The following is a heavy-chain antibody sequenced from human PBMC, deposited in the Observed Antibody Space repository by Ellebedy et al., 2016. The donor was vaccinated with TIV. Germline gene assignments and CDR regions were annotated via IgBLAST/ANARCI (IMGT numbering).Heavy chain of an antibody. CDR3: ARGYCSGGSCSATAFDI. J-gene: IGHJ3*02. CDR2: INAGNGNT. CDR1: GYNFTSYA. Sequence: ASVKVSCKASGYNFTSYAMHWVRQAPGQRLEWMGWINAGNGNTKYSRKFQGRVTITRATSASTAYMELSSLRSEDTAVYYCARGYCSGGSCSATAFDIWGQGTMVTVSS. D-gene: IGHD2-15*01. V-gene: IGHV1-3*01.